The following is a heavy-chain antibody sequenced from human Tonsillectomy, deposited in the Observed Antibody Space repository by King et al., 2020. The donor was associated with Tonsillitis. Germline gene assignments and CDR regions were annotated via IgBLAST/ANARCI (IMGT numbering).Heavy chain of an antibody. CDR1: GVTFSNYA. Sequence: VQLVECGGGSVQPGGALRRSCAASGVTFSNYAMSWGRQAPGKGRDWVSGVSGMGGSTNYGDCWKGRLTVSRDNSKNTLFLQMNSPRAEDTAVYYCAKDLMTTVTSLNSAAIDHWGQGTLVTVSS. CDR3: AKDLMTTVTSLNSAAIDH. CDR2: VSGMGGST. D-gene: IGHD4-11*01. V-gene: IGHV3-23*04. J-gene: IGHJ4*02.